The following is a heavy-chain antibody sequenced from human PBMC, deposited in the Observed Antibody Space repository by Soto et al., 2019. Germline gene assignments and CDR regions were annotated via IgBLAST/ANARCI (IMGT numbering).Heavy chain of an antibody. CDR1: GFTFSSYA. V-gene: IGHV3-30-3*01. Sequence: QVQLVESGGGVVQPGRSLRLSCAASGFTFSSYAMHWVRQAPGKGLEWVAVISYDGSNKYYADSVKGRFTISRDNSKNTLYLQMNSLRAEDTAVYYCARERCSGGSCFFDPWGQGTLVTVSS. J-gene: IGHJ5*02. CDR2: ISYDGSNK. CDR3: ARERCSGGSCFFDP. D-gene: IGHD2-15*01.